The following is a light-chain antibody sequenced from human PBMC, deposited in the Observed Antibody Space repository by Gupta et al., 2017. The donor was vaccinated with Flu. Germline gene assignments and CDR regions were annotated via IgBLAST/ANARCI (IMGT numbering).Light chain of an antibody. CDR2: EDT. Sequence: SYELTQPPSVSVSPGQTARITCSGYMLPNQYAYWYQKKPGQAPLMVIYEDTQRPSGIPERFSGSSSGKTVTLTISGAQAEDEADYYCQSTDSRGVLFGGGTKLTVL. J-gene: IGLJ3*02. CDR3: QSTDSRGVL. CDR1: MLPNQY. V-gene: IGLV3-25*02.